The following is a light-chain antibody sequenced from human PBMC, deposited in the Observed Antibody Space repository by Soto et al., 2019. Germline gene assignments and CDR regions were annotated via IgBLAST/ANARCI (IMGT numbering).Light chain of an antibody. J-gene: IGKJ2*01. CDR1: QRMTNNF. CDR2: GAS. CDR3: QHYGRSPST. Sequence: EIVLTQSPDTLSLSPGERVTLSCRASQRMTNNFLAWFQQKPGLAPRLLIHGASTRASGVPDRFTGGGSGTDFVLTISRVEPEDFAVYYCQHYGRSPSTFGQGTKLQIK. V-gene: IGKV3-20*01.